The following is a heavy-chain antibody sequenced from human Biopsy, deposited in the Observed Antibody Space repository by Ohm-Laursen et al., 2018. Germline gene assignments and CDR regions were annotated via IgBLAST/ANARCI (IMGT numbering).Heavy chain of an antibody. CDR2: ISRSGSII. D-gene: IGHD3-16*01. CDR3: GRSFGIMAAPVHL. J-gene: IGHJ4*01. V-gene: IGHV3-48*04. CDR1: GFTLSNYG. Sequence: GSLRLSCTASGFTLSNYGMHWVRQAPGRGLEWLSYISRSGSIIDYADSVKGRFTISRDDAKGSLYLQMTNLRAEDTAVYYCGRSFGIMAAPVHLWGQGTLVTVSS.